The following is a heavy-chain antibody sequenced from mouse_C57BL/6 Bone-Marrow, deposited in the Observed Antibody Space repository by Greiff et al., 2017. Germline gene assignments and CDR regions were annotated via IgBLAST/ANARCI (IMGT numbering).Heavy chain of an antibody. CDR2: IYPSDSET. J-gene: IGHJ3*01. CDR3: ASNYYGSSYWFAY. V-gene: IGHV1-61*01. CDR1: GYTFTSYW. Sequence: VVRPGSSVKLSCKASGYTFTSYWMDWVKQRPGQGLEWIGNIYPSDSETHYNQKFKDKATLTVDKSSSTAYMQLSSLTSEDSAVYYCASNYYGSSYWFAYWGQGTLVTVSA. D-gene: IGHD1-1*01.